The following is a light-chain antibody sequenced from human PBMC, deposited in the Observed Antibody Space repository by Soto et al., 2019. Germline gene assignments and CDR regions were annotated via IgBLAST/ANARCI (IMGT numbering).Light chain of an antibody. CDR2: DAS. Sequence: DIQMTQSPSTLSASVGDKVTITCRASQTISFWLAWYQQKPGKAPKLLIYDASSLESGGPSRFRGSGSGTEFTLTISSLQPDDFATYYCQQCHSSPYTFGQGTKLEIQ. V-gene: IGKV1-5*01. CDR3: QQCHSSPYT. J-gene: IGKJ2*01. CDR1: QTISFW.